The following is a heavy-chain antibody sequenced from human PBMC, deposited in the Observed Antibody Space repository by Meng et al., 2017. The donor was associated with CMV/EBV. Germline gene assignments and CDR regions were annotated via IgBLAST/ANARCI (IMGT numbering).Heavy chain of an antibody. V-gene: IGHV4-4*07. Sequence: VPLQESGPGFVRASEPLALTCTVPGGSISSYYWSWIRQPAGKGLEWIGRIYTSGSTNYNPSLKSRVTMSVDTSKNQFSLKLSSVTAADTAVYYCARHGDTAMVVGIDYWGQGTLVTVSS. D-gene: IGHD5-18*01. CDR3: ARHGDTAMVVGIDY. CDR2: IYTSGST. J-gene: IGHJ4*02. CDR1: GGSISSYY.